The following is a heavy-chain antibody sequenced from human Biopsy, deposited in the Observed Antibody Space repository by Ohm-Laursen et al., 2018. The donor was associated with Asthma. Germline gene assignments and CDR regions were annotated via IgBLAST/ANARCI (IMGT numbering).Heavy chain of an antibody. J-gene: IGHJ5*02. CDR1: GFTFRNFG. CDR3: AKITTDRQKANNWFDP. V-gene: IGHV3-30*18. Sequence: SLRLSCAASGFTFRNFGMHWVRQAPGKGLEWVALISSDVREWYADSVKGRFTVSRDSSRNTLYLQLSTLRVEDTAVYFCAKITTDRQKANNWFDPWGQGTLVTVSS. CDR2: ISSDVRE. D-gene: IGHD3-22*01.